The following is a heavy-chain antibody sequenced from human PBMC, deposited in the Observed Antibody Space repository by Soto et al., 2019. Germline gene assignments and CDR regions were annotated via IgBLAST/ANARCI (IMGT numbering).Heavy chain of an antibody. V-gene: IGHV3-23*01. Sequence: EVQLLESGGGLVQPGGSLRLSCAASGFTFSSYAMNWVRQAPGKGLEWGSVISGSGDSTYYTDSVKGRFTISRDNSKNTLYLQMNSLRAEDTAVYYCARRGPGTYFDYWGQGTLVTVSS. D-gene: IGHD6-13*01. CDR3: ARRGPGTYFDY. CDR2: ISGSGDST. J-gene: IGHJ4*02. CDR1: GFTFSSYA.